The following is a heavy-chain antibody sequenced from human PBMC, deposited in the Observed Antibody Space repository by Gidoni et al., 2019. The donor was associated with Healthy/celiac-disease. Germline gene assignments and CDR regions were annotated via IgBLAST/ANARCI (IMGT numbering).Heavy chain of an antibody. V-gene: IGHV3-7*03. CDR1: GFTFSSYW. CDR2: IKQDGSEK. J-gene: IGHJ4*02. CDR3: ARVRYGWYSDY. D-gene: IGHD6-19*01. Sequence: EVQLVESGGGLVQPGGSLRLSCAASGFTFSSYWMSWVRQAPGKGLEWVANIKQDGSEKYYVDSVKGRFTISRDNAKNSLYLQINSLRAEDTAVYYCARVRYGWYSDYWGQGTLVTVSS.